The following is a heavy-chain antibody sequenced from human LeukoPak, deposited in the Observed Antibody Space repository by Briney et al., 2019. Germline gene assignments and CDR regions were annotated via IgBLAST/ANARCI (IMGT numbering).Heavy chain of an antibody. CDR3: ARRMIAVAGTIFDY. CDR1: GFTFSSYS. Sequence: GGSLRLSCTASGFTFSSYSMNWVRQAPGKGLEWVSSISSSSSYIYYADSVKGRFTISRDNAKNSLYLQMNSLRAEDTAVYYCARRMIAVAGTIFDYWGQGTLVTVSS. CDR2: ISSSSSYI. V-gene: IGHV3-21*01. J-gene: IGHJ4*02. D-gene: IGHD6-19*01.